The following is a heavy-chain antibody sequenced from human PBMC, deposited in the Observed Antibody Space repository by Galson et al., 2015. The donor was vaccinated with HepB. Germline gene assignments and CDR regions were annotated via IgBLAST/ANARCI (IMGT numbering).Heavy chain of an antibody. J-gene: IGHJ4*02. CDR3: ARDHDSGSYSDFDY. CDR2: ISYDGSNK. CDR1: GFTFSSYA. D-gene: IGHD3-10*01. V-gene: IGHV3-30*04. Sequence: SLRLSCAASGFTFSSYAMHWVRQAPGKGLEWVAVISYDGSNKYYADSVKGRFTISRDNSKNTLYLQMNSLRAEDTAVYYCARDHDSGSYSDFDYWGQGTLVTVSS.